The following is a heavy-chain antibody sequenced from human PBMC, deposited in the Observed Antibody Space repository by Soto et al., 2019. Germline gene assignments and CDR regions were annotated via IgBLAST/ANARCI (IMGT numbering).Heavy chain of an antibody. V-gene: IGHV1-2*04. J-gene: IGHJ4*02. Sequence: ASVKVSCKASGYTFTGYYMHWVRQAPGQGLEWMGWINPNSGGTNYAQKFQGWVTMTRDTSISTAYMELSRLRSDDTAVYYCAREGRSSSWLRIAVAGPFDYWGQGTLVTVS. D-gene: IGHD6-19*01. CDR2: INPNSGGT. CDR3: AREGRSSSWLRIAVAGPFDY. CDR1: GYTFTGYY.